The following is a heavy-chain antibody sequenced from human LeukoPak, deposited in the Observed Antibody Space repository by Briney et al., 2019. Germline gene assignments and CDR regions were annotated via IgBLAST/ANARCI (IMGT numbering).Heavy chain of an antibody. V-gene: IGHV3-21*04. J-gene: IGHJ3*02. D-gene: IGHD3-16*01. CDR2: ISSSSSYI. CDR1: GFTLSSYS. CDR3: AKGSWGTFDI. Sequence: GGSLRLSCAASGFTLSSYSTNWVRQAPGKGLEWVSSISSSSSYIYYADSVKGRFTISRDNAKNSLYLQMNSLRAEDTAVYYCAKGSWGTFDIWGQGTMVTVSS.